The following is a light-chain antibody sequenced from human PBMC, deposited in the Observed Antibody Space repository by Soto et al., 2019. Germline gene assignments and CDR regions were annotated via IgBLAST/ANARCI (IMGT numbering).Light chain of an antibody. CDR3: QQSDSYWT. CDR2: KAS. V-gene: IGKV1-5*03. CDR1: QRISSW. Sequence: DIQMTQSPSTLAASVGDRVTITCRASQRISSWLAWYQQKPGKAPKLLIYKASSLQTGVPSRFSGSGSGTEFTLTISSLQPDDFATYYCQQSDSYWTFGQGTKVEIK. J-gene: IGKJ1*01.